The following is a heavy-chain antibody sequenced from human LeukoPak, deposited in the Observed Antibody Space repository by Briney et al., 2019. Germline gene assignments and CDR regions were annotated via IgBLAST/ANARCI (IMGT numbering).Heavy chain of an antibody. CDR2: ISWNSGSI. CDR1: GFTFDDYA. Sequence: GGSLRLSCAASGFTFDDYAMHWVRQAPGKGLEWVSGISWNSGSIGYADSVKGRFTISRDNAKNSLYLQMNSLRAEDTALYYCASQNYYYYGMDVWGQGTTVTVSS. CDR3: ASQNYYYYGMDV. J-gene: IGHJ6*02. V-gene: IGHV3-9*01.